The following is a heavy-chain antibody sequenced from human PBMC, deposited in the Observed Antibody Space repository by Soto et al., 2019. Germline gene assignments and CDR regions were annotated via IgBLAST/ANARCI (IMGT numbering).Heavy chain of an antibody. CDR1: RGSVSSNSPS. CDR3: AGTTSHYWYYMDV. CDR2: TYYRSRWYN. D-gene: IGHD1-7*01. Sequence: LQTASLTFAISRGSVSSNSPSLKWLRPSPSRGLEWLGRTYYRSRWYNDYAVSVKSRITVNPDTSKNQFSLQLTSVTPEDTAVYYCAGTTSHYWYYMDVWRKETTVTVSS. J-gene: IGHJ6*03. V-gene: IGHV6-1*01.